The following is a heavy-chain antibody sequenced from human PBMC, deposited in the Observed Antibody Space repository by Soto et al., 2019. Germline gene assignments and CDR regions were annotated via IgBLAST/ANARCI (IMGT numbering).Heavy chain of an antibody. CDR3: ARLSSPKYYYGSGSLLKWTGYFDY. CDR1: GGSISSSSYY. D-gene: IGHD3-10*01. CDR2: IYYSGST. J-gene: IGHJ4*02. V-gene: IGHV4-39*01. Sequence: SETLSLTCTVSGGSISSSSYYWCWIRQPPGNGLEWIGSIYYSGSTYYNPSLKSRVTISVDTSKNQFSLKLSSVTAADTAVYYCARLSSPKYYYGSGSLLKWTGYFDYWGQGTLVT.